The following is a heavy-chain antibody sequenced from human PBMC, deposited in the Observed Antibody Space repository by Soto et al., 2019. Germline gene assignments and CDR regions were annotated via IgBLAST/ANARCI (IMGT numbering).Heavy chain of an antibody. CDR1: GGTFSSYT. Sequence: GSSVKVSCKASGGTFSSYTISWVRQAPGQGLEWMGRIIPILGIANYAQKFQGRVTITADKSTSTAYMELSSLRSEDTAVYYCARDTANVPAATPLGYWGQGTLVTVSS. CDR2: IIPILGIA. D-gene: IGHD2-2*01. V-gene: IGHV1-69*04. CDR3: ARDTANVPAATPLGY. J-gene: IGHJ4*02.